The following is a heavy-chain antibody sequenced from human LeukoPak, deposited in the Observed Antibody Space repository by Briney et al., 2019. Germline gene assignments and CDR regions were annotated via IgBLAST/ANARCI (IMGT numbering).Heavy chain of an antibody. CDR3: AKNLLGSESFSWYFDL. J-gene: IGHJ2*01. CDR2: ITDTGSGT. D-gene: IGHD1-26*01. V-gene: IGHV3-23*01. Sequence: GGSLRLSCAASGAMFSSHGMSWVRQAPGKGLEWVSSITDTGSGTCYVDSVKGRFTMSRDNSKNTLYLQMNSLRAEDTAVYYCAKNLLGSESFSWYFDLWGRGTLVTVSS. CDR1: GAMFSSHG.